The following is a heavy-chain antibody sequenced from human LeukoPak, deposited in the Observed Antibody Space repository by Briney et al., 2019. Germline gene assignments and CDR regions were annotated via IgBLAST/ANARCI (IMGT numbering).Heavy chain of an antibody. D-gene: IGHD6-19*01. CDR1: GFTFSSYA. CDR3: ARKSSAVAGPFDY. CDR2: ISGSGGST. V-gene: IGHV3-23*01. J-gene: IGHJ4*02. Sequence: GGSLRLSCAASGFTFSSYAMSWVRQAPGKGLEWVSAISGSGGSTYCADSVKGRFTISRDNAKNSLYLQMNSLRAEDTAVYYCARKSSAVAGPFDYWGQGTLVTVSS.